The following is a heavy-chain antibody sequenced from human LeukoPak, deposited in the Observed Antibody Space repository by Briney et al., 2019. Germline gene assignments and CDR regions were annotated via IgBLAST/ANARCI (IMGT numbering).Heavy chain of an antibody. D-gene: IGHD3-3*01. V-gene: IGHV4-59*06. CDR2: IYYSGST. Sequence: SETLSLTCTVSVGSISPYYWTWIRQPRWKGLEWIGYIYYSGSTYYNPSLKSRVTISVDTSKNQFSLKLSSVTAADTAVYCAKERFLEWSYFDYWGQGTLVTVSS. CDR1: VGSISPYY. CDR3: KERFLEWSYFDY. J-gene: IGHJ4*02.